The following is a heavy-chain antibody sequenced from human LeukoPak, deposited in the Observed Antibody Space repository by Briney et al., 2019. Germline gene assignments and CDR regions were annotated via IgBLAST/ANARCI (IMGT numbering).Heavy chain of an antibody. J-gene: IGHJ4*02. Sequence: GGSLRLSCAASGFTFSDYYMSWIRQAPGKGLEWVSYISSSSSYTKYADSVKGRFTISRDNAKKSLYLQMNSLRAEDTAVYYCARAPTITTLVVHDWGQGTLVTVSS. CDR3: ARAPTITTLVVHD. CDR1: GFTFSDYY. CDR2: ISSSSSYT. V-gene: IGHV3-11*05. D-gene: IGHD3-22*01.